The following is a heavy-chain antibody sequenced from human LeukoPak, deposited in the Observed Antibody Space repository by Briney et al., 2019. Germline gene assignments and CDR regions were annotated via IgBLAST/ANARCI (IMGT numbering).Heavy chain of an antibody. CDR1: GFTVSRYA. J-gene: IGHJ4*02. CDR2: IGSDNKP. D-gene: IGHD6-19*01. CDR3: ARPTTKPWPPQEFHY. Sequence: GGSLRLSCEASGFTVSRYAMTWVRQAPGKGLEWVSSIGSDNKPHYSESVKGRVAISRDNSKSMLFLQLNSLQAEDTALYYCARPTTKPWPPQEFHYWGQGPLVTVSS. V-gene: IGHV3-23*05.